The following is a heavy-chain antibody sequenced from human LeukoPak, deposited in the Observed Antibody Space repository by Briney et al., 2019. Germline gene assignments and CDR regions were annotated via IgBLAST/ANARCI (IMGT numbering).Heavy chain of an antibody. CDR3: ARGKLNVDIVANGVAFEI. D-gene: IGHD5-12*01. CDR2: INHSGST. Sequence: SETLSLTCAVYGGSFSGYYWSWIRQPPGKGLEWIGEINHSGSTNYNPSLKSRVTISVDTSKNQFSLKLSSVTAADTAVYYCARGKLNVDIVANGVAFEIWGQGTMVTVSS. V-gene: IGHV4-34*01. J-gene: IGHJ3*02. CDR1: GGSFSGYY.